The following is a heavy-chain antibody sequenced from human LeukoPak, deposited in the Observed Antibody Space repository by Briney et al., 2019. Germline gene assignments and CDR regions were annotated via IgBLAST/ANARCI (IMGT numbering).Heavy chain of an antibody. CDR2: ISSSCSTI. J-gene: IGHJ5*02. D-gene: IGHD3-3*01. Sequence: GGSLRLSCSASGFTFSDYYMSWIRQAPGKGLQWVSYISSSCSTIYYADSVKGRFTLSRDNAKNSLYLQMNSLRAEDTAVYYCARGPQYYDFWSGYSPWGQGTLVTVSS. CDR3: ARGPQYYDFWSGYSP. CDR1: GFTFSDYY. V-gene: IGHV3-11*01.